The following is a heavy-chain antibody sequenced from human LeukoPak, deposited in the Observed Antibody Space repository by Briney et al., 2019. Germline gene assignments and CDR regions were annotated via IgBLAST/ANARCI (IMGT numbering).Heavy chain of an antibody. CDR1: GFTFSDNY. J-gene: IGHJ5*02. V-gene: IGHV3-11*04. CDR3: AKWPGEVMVGDNWFDP. CDR2: ISSSGNTT. D-gene: IGHD3-16*01. Sequence: GGSLRLSCAASGFTFSDNYMSWIRQAPGKGLEWVSYISSSGNTTYNADSVKGRFSITRDNAKNSLYLQMNSLRAEDTAVYYCAKWPGEVMVGDNWFDPWGQGTLVTVSS.